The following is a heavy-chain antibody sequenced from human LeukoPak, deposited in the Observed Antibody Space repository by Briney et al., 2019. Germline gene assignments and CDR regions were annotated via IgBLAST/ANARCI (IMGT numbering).Heavy chain of an antibody. V-gene: IGHV3-23*01. CDR3: AELGITMIGGV. CDR2: ISDRGDST. D-gene: IGHD3-10*02. CDR1: GFSVTTYA. Sequence: PGGSLRLSCAASGFSVTTYAMGWVRQAPGKGLEWVSVISDRGDSTHYADSVKGRFTISRDNAKNSLYLQMNSLRAEDTAVYYCAELGITMIGGVWGKGTTVTISS. J-gene: IGHJ6*04.